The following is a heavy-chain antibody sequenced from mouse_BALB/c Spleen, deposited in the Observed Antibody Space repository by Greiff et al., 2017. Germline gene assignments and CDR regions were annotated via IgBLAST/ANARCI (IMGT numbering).Heavy chain of an antibody. CDR3: ARGGTTVDFDY. D-gene: IGHD1-1*01. Sequence: DVKLQESGPGLVKPSQSLSLTCSVTGYSITSGYYWNWIRQFPGNKLEWMGYISYDGSNNYNPSLKNRISITRDTSKNQFFLKLNSVTTEDTATYYCARGGTTVDFDYWGQGTTLTVSS. V-gene: IGHV3-6*02. CDR2: ISYDGSN. J-gene: IGHJ2*01. CDR1: GYSITSGYY.